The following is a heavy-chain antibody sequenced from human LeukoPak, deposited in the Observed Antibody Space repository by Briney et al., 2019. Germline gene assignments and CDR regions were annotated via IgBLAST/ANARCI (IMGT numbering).Heavy chain of an antibody. CDR2: IIPIFGTA. CDR3: ARDCSSTSCSTMDV. CDR1: GGTFSSYA. D-gene: IGHD2-2*01. V-gene: IGHV1-69*05. J-gene: IGHJ6*03. Sequence: SVKVSCKASGGTFSSYAISWVRQPPGQGLEWMGGIIPIFGTANYAQKFQGRVTITTDESTSTAYMELSSLRSEDTAVYYCARDCSSTSCSTMDVWGKGTTVTVSS.